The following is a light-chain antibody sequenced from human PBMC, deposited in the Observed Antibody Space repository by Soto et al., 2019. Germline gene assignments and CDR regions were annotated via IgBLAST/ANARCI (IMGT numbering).Light chain of an antibody. J-gene: IGKJ4*01. CDR1: QSVFHTSYNKKH. V-gene: IGKV4-1*01. Sequence: DIVTTQSPDSLAVSLGERATIDCKSSQSVFHTSYNKKHLAWYQQKPGQPPKLLIYWASTREAGVPDRFSGSGSGADFTLTNSSLQAEDVALDDCQQYYTTPLTFGGGTKVEIK. CDR3: QQYYTTPLT. CDR2: WAS.